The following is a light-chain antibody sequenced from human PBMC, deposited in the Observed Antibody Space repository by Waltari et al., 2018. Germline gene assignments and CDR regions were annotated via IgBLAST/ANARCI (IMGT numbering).Light chain of an antibody. V-gene: IGLV2-11*01. J-gene: IGLJ3*02. CDR2: AVT. CDR3: CPYAGSYPWV. CDR1: TNDLGSYNY. Sequence: SALTQPRSVSGSPGQSVTISCTGTTNDLGSYNYVSWYQQHPGKAPTLLILAVTKRAAGDPVSWSGAKSANTASLTIPGPRAEDEAEDSCCPYAGSYPWVVGGGTKLTVV.